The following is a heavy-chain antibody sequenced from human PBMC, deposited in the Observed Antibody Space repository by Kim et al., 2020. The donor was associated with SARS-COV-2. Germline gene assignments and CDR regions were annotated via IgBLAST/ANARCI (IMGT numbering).Heavy chain of an antibody. Sequence: SETLSLTCAVYGGSFSGYYWSWIRQPPGKGLEWIGEINHSGSTNYNPSLKSRVTISVDTSKNQFSLKLSSVTAADTAVYYCARERRGYSSMDVWGQGTTVTVSS. J-gene: IGHJ6*02. CDR1: GGSFSGYY. CDR3: ARERRGYSSMDV. D-gene: IGHD5-18*01. V-gene: IGHV4-34*01. CDR2: INHSGST.